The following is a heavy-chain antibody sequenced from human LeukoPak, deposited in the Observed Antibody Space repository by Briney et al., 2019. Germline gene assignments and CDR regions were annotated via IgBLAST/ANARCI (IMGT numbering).Heavy chain of an antibody. D-gene: IGHD3-16*02. CDR1: GFTFSTYG. J-gene: IGHJ4*02. Sequence: GGSLRLSCAASGFTFSTYGMNWVRQAPGKGLEWVSYISSSGTTIYYADSVKGRFTVSRDNAKNLLYLQMNSLRAEDTAVYYCARVPKSYRLAFDYWGQGTLVTVSS. CDR2: ISSSGTTI. CDR3: ARVPKSYRLAFDY. V-gene: IGHV3-48*04.